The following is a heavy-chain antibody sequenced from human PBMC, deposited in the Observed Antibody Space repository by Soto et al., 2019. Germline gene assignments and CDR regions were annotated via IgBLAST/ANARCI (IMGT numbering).Heavy chain of an antibody. Sequence: QVQMVQSGAEVKKPGASVKVSCKVSGYTLTGLSMHWVRQAPGKGLEWMGGFDPEDGKRIYAQKFQGSVTMTEDTSTDTGYMELSSLRSEDTAVYYCATVETLGYCTNSLCVSWDYWGQGTLVTVSS. D-gene: IGHD2-8*01. CDR3: ATVETLGYCTNSLCVSWDY. CDR1: GYTLTGLS. V-gene: IGHV1-24*01. J-gene: IGHJ4*02. CDR2: FDPEDGKR.